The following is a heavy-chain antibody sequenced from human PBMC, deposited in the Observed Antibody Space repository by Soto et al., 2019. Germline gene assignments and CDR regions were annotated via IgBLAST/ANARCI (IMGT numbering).Heavy chain of an antibody. CDR2: IWYDGSNN. V-gene: IGHV3-33*01. CDR3: ARDKAGYNSGWYFYGMDV. J-gene: IGHJ6*02. CDR1: GFTFSSYG. D-gene: IGHD6-19*01. Sequence: QVQLVGSGGGVVQPGRSLRLSCAASGFTFSSYGMHWVRQAPGKGLEWVAIIWYDGSNNYYAESVKGRFIISRDNSKNTLYLQMNSLRAEDTAVYYCARDKAGYNSGWYFYGMDVWGQGTTVTVSS.